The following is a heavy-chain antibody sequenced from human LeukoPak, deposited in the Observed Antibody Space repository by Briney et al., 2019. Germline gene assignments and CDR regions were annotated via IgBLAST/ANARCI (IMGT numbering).Heavy chain of an antibody. D-gene: IGHD3-22*01. V-gene: IGHV3-21*01. CDR1: GFTFSSYS. CDR2: ISSSSSYI. CDR3: ARFRDSSQLFFDY. J-gene: IGHJ4*02. Sequence: GGSLRLSCAASGFTFSSYSMNWVRQAPGKGLEWVSSISSSSSYIYYADSVKGRFTISRDNAKNSLYLQMNSLRAEDTAVYYCARFRDSSQLFFDYWGQGTLVTVSS.